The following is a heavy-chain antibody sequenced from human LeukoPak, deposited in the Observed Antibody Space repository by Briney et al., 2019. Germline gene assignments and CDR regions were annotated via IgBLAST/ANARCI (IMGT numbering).Heavy chain of an antibody. J-gene: IGHJ6*02. CDR1: GFTFNNYA. CDR3: AKDAGIAAADTLVWNYGMDV. V-gene: IGHV3-23*01. CDR2: ISGGGGST. Sequence: GGSLRLSCAASGFTFNNYAMTWVRQAPGKGLEWVSTISGGGGSTYYADSVKGRFTISRDNSKNTLYLQMNSLRAEDTAVYYCAKDAGIAAADTLVWNYGMDVWGQGTTVTVSS. D-gene: IGHD6-25*01.